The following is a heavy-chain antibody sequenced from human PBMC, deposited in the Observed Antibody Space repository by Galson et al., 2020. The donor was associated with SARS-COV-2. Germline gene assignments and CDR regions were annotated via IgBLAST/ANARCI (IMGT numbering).Heavy chain of an antibody. CDR3: AREGHYYDSSLDV. CDR2: IIPILGIA. J-gene: IGHJ6*02. CDR1: GGTFSSYT. V-gene: IGHV1-69*04. Sequence: SVKVSCKASGGTFSSYTISWVRQAPGQGLEWMGRIIPILGIANYAQKFQGRVTITADKSTSTAYMELSSLRSEDTAVYYCAREGHYYDSSLDVWGQGTTVTVSS. D-gene: IGHD3-22*01.